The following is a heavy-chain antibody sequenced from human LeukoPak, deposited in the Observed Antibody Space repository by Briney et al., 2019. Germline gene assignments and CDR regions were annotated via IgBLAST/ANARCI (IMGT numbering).Heavy chain of an antibody. CDR2: IYTSGST. J-gene: IGHJ3*02. Sequence: TSETLSLTCTVSGGSISSYYWTWIRQPAGKGLEWIGRIYTSGSTNYNPSLKSRVTMSVDTSKNQFSLRLSSVTAADTAVYYCATIVVIRGFAAFDIWGQGTVVTVSS. CDR1: GGSISSYY. CDR3: ATIVVIRGFAAFDI. D-gene: IGHD3-10*01. V-gene: IGHV4-4*07.